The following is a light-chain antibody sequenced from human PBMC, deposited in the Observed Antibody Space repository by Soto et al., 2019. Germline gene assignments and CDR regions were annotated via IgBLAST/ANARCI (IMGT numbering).Light chain of an antibody. V-gene: IGKV3-11*01. J-gene: IGKJ3*01. CDR2: DAS. CDR1: QNVNRY. Sequence: EIVLTQSPATLSLSPGDRAILSCRASQNVNRYLGWYQQKPGQAPRLLIYDASNRATGIPARFSGSGSGTDFSLTISSLEPEDFAVYYCHHHVIWPTFGPGTKVDMK. CDR3: HHHVIWPT.